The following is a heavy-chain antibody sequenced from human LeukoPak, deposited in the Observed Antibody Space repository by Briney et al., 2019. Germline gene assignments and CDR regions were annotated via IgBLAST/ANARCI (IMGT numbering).Heavy chain of an antibody. CDR2: INPNSGGT. J-gene: IGHJ5*02. Sequence: ASVTVSCTASGYTFTGYYMHWVRQAPGQGLEWMGWINPNSGGTNYAQKFQGRVTMTRDTSISTAYMELSRLRSDDTAVYYCARVGQQLVRNWFDPWGQGTLVTVSS. V-gene: IGHV1-2*02. D-gene: IGHD6-13*01. CDR1: GYTFTGYY. CDR3: ARVGQQLVRNWFDP.